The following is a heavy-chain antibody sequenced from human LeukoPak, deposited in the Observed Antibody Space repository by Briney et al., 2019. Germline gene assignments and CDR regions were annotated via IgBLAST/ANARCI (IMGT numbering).Heavy chain of an antibody. J-gene: IGHJ4*02. CDR2: IRGTTGST. D-gene: IGHD3-10*01. CDR3: AKVLGIWFGESDYYFDY. Sequence: PGGSLRLSCAASGFTFNSYAMSWVRQAPGKGLEWVSTIRGTTGSTYYADSVRGRFTISRDNSKDALNLQMNSLRAEDTAVYYCAKVLGIWFGESDYYFDYWGQGTLVTVSS. V-gene: IGHV3-23*01. CDR1: GFTFNSYA.